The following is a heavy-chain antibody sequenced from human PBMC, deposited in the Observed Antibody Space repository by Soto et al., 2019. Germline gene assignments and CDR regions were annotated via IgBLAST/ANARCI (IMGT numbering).Heavy chain of an antibody. D-gene: IGHD3-3*01. V-gene: IGHV4-39*01. Sequence: SETLSLTCTVSGGSISSSSYYWGWIRQPPGKGLEWIGSIYYSGSTYYNPSLKSRVTISVDTSKNQFSLKLSSVTAADTAVYYCARTKVVGVVIGSTFDPWGQGTLVTVSS. CDR1: GGSISSSSYY. CDR3: ARTKVVGVVIGSTFDP. J-gene: IGHJ5*02. CDR2: IYYSGST.